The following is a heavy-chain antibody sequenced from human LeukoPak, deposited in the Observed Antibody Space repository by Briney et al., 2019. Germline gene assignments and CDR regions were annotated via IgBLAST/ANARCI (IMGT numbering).Heavy chain of an antibody. J-gene: IGHJ4*02. CDR3: ARGVGGLAFDY. V-gene: IGHV1-2*04. D-gene: IGHD3-16*01. Sequence: ASVKVSCKASGYTFTGYYMHWVRQAPGQGLEWMGWINPNSGGTNYAQKFQGWVTITRNTSISTAYMELSSLRSEDTAVYYCARGVGGLAFDYWGQGTLVTVSS. CDR1: GYTFTGYY. CDR2: INPNSGGT.